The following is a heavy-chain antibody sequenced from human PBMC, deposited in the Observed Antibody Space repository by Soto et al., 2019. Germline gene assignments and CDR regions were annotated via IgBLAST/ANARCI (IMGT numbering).Heavy chain of an antibody. D-gene: IGHD5-18*01. V-gene: IGHV3-15*01. CDR1: GFTFSNAW. CDR3: TTEEAMVTSYYYGMDV. Sequence: EVQLVESGGGLVKPGGSLRLSCAASGFTFSNAWMSWVRQAPGKGLEWVGRIKSKTDGGTTDYAAPVKGRFTISRDDSKNTLYLQMNSLKIEDTAVYYCTTEEAMVTSYYYGMDVWGQGTTVTVSS. CDR2: IKSKTDGGTT. J-gene: IGHJ6*02.